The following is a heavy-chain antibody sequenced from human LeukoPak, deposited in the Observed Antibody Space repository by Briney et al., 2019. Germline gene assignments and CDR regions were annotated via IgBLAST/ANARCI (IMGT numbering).Heavy chain of an antibody. V-gene: IGHV3-30*02. D-gene: IGHD6-13*01. CDR3: AKVGSNCFDY. Sequence: PGGSLRLSCAASGFTLSSYGMHWVRQAPGKGLEWVAFIRYDGSNKYYADSVKGRFTISRDNSKNTLYLQMNSLRAEDTAVYYCAKVGSNCFDYWGQGTLVTVSS. CDR2: IRYDGSNK. J-gene: IGHJ4*02. CDR1: GFTLSSYG.